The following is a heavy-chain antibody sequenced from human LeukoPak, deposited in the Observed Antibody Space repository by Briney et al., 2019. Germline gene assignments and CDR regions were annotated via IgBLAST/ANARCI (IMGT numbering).Heavy chain of an antibody. Sequence: GGSLRLSCAASGFTFSSYAMNWVRQAPGRGLEWVSSISRSGSSIYYADSAKGRFTISRDNAKNSLYLQMNSVRAEDTAVYYCARFGQQYYDVLTAYFDYWGQGALVTVSS. CDR1: GFTFSSYA. D-gene: IGHD3-9*01. J-gene: IGHJ4*02. CDR3: ARFGQQYYDVLTAYFDY. CDR2: ISRSGSSI. V-gene: IGHV3-21*01.